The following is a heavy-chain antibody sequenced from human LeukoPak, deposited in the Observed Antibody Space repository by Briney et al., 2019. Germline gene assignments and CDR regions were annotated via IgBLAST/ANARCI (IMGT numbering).Heavy chain of an antibody. J-gene: IGHJ4*02. CDR2: IRQDGSDT. D-gene: IGHD2-21*02. CDR3: ARMVVVTATPYYFDN. V-gene: IGHV3-7*03. Sequence: GGSLSLSCVASGFTFRNYWMSWVRQAPGKGLEWVANIRQDGSDTDYVDYVKGRFTISRDNARNSPYLQLSSLRPEDTAVYYCARMVVVTATPYYFDNWGPGTLVTVSS. CDR1: GFTFRNYW.